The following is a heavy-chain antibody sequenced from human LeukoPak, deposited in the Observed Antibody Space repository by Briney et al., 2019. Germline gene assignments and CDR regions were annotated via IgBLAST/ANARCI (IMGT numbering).Heavy chain of an antibody. CDR3: AKDIGAYDFWSGHFDY. J-gene: IGHJ4*02. CDR2: INQDGSEK. V-gene: IGHV3-7*03. D-gene: IGHD3-3*01. Sequence: PGGSLRLSCAASGFTFSRYWMSWVRQAPGKGLEWVANINQDGSEKYYVDSVKGRFTISRDNAKNSLYLQMNSLRAEDTALYYCAKDIGAYDFWSGHFDYWGQGTLVTVSS. CDR1: GFTFSRYW.